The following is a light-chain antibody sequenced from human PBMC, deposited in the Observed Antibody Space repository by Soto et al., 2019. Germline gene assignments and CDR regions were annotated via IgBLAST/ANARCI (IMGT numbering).Light chain of an antibody. CDR3: QTWGTGIHV. Sequence: QPVLTQSPSASASLGASVKLTCTLSSGQGSYDIAWHQQQPEKGPRYLMKLNSDGSHSKGDGIPDLFSGSSSGAERYLTVSRLQSEDEADYYCQTWGTGIHVFGGGTQLTVL. CDR1: SGQGSYD. V-gene: IGLV4-69*01. J-gene: IGLJ7*01. CDR2: LNSDGSH.